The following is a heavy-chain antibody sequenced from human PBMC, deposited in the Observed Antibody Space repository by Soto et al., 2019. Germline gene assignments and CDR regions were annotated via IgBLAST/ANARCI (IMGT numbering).Heavy chain of an antibody. Sequence: PPLLDRPQTLTLPGTRSGFAVRTRGVGVGWIRQPPGKALELLALIYWDNDRRYNPSLKTRFTITKDTSKNQVVLTMSNIDPVDTATYDGAHRNTQYTWSYVSFDDWGQGILVTGS. V-gene: IGHV2-5*02. D-gene: IGHD3-10*01. CDR3: AHRNTQYTWSYVSFDD. J-gene: IGHJ4*02. CDR1: GFAVRTRGVG. CDR2: IYWDNDR.